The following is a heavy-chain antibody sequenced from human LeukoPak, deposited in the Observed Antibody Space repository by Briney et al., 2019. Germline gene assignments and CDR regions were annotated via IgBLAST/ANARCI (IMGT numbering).Heavy chain of an antibody. V-gene: IGHV3-21*01. D-gene: IGHD3-22*01. CDR2: ISVGAEYI. Sequence: PGGSLRLSCAASGFTFSTYVMNWFRQAPGKGLEWVSTISVGAEYIFYADSVKGRFTISRDNAKNSLYLQMNSLRAEDTAVYYCARQQMYFYDSSGWHYYGMDVWGQGTTVTVSS. J-gene: IGHJ6*02. CDR1: GFTFSTYV. CDR3: ARQQMYFYDSSGWHYYGMDV.